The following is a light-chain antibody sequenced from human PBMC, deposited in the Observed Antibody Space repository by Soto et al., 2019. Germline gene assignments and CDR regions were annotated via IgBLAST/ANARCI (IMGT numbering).Light chain of an antibody. Sequence: DIVMTQSPDSLAVSLGERATINCKSSQSVLYSSNNKNYLAWYQQKPGQPPKLLIYWASTRESGVPDRFSGSGSGTXXXXXXXXLQAEDVAVYYCQQYYSIPWTFGQGTKVEIK. J-gene: IGKJ1*01. V-gene: IGKV4-1*01. CDR3: QQYYSIPWT. CDR2: WAS. CDR1: QSVLYSSNNKNY.